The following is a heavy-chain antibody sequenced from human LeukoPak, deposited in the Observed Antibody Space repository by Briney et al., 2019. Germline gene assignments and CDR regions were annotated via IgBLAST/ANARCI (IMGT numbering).Heavy chain of an antibody. Sequence: ASVKVSCKTSGYTFTSYAMHWVRQAPGQRPEWMGWINPNSGGTNYAQKFQGRVTMTRDTSISTAYMELSRLRSDDTAVYYCARDRSYGSGSINYYYYMDVWGKGTTVTISS. CDR1: GYTFTSYA. V-gene: IGHV1-2*02. D-gene: IGHD3-10*01. J-gene: IGHJ6*03. CDR2: INPNSGGT. CDR3: ARDRSYGSGSINYYYYMDV.